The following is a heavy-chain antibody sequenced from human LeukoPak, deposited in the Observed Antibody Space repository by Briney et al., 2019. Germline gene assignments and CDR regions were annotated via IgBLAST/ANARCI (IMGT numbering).Heavy chain of an antibody. CDR3: ARVGYSYGLSDYYMDV. Sequence: SETLSLTCTVSGGSISGYYWGWIRQPPGKGLEWIGSIYYSGSTYYNPSLKSRVTISVDTSKNQFSLKLSSVTAADTAVYYCARVGYSYGLSDYYMDVWGKGTTVTVSS. D-gene: IGHD5-18*01. CDR2: IYYSGST. V-gene: IGHV4-39*07. J-gene: IGHJ6*03. CDR1: GGSISGYY.